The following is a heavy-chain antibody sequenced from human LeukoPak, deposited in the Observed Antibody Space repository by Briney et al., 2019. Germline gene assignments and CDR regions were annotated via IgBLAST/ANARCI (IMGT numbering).Heavy chain of an antibody. Sequence: PGRSLRLSCAASGFTFDDYAMHWVRQAPGKGLEWVAVISYDGSNKYYADSVKGRFTISRDNSKNTLYLQMNSLRAEDTAVYYCAKIVSASGYPPYFDYWGQGTLVTVSS. J-gene: IGHJ4*02. CDR1: GFTFDDYA. CDR2: ISYDGSNK. CDR3: AKIVSASGYPPYFDY. D-gene: IGHD3-9*01. V-gene: IGHV3-30*18.